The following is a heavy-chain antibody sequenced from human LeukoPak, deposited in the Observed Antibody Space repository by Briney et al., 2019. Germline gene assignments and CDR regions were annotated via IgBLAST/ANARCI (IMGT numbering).Heavy chain of an antibody. CDR1: GGSFSGYY. J-gene: IGHJ4*02. D-gene: IGHD3-3*01. Sequence: SETLSLTCAVYGGSFSGYYWSWIRQPPGKGLEWIGEINHSGSTNYNPSLKSRVTISVDTSKNQFSLKLSSVTAADTAVYYCARGAGDFWSGYYRDYWGQGTLVTASS. CDR2: INHSGST. V-gene: IGHV4-34*01. CDR3: ARGAGDFWSGYYRDY.